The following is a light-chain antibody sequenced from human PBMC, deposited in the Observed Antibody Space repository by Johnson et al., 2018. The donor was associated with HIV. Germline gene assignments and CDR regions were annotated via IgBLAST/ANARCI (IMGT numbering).Light chain of an antibody. CDR2: ENN. Sequence: QSVLTQPPSVSAAPGQKVTISCSGSSSDMGNYAVSWYQQLPGTAPKLLIYENNKRPSGIPHRFSGSKSGKSATLAITGLQTGDEADYYCGTWDSSLSVYVFATGTKVTVL. CDR1: SSDMGNYA. V-gene: IGLV1-51*02. CDR3: GTWDSSLSVYV. J-gene: IGLJ1*01.